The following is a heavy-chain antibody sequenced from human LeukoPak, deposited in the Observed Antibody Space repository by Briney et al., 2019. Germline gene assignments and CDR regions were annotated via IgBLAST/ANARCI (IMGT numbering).Heavy chain of an antibody. V-gene: IGHV3-48*01. J-gene: IGHJ4*02. CDR3: ASGPTPGVAAAADY. CDR1: GFTFSGYS. D-gene: IGHD6-13*01. CDR2: ITTTSSTT. Sequence: GGSLGLSCAASGFTFSGYSMHWVRQAPGKGLEWISYITTTSSTTYYIDSVEGRFTISRDNARNSLYLQMNSLRADDTAVYYCASGPTPGVAAAADYWGQGTLVTVSS.